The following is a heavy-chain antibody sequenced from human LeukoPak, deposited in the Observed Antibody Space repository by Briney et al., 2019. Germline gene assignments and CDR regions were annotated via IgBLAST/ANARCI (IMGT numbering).Heavy chain of an antibody. Sequence: GESLKISCKGSGYSFTSYWIGWVRQMPGKGLEWMGIIYPGDSDTRYSPSFQGQVTISADKSISTAYLQWSSLKASDTAMYYCARQPRPRWYSSGWYEANLNYFDYWGQGTLVTVSS. D-gene: IGHD6-19*01. CDR1: GYSFTSYW. CDR3: ARQPRPRWYSSGWYEANLNYFDY. CDR2: IYPGDSDT. J-gene: IGHJ4*02. V-gene: IGHV5-51*01.